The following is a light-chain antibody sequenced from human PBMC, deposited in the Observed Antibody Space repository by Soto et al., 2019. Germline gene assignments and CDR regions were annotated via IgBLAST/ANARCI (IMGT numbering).Light chain of an antibody. J-gene: IGLJ3*02. CDR3: AAWDGKLSAV. Sequence: QSVLTQPPSASGTPGQRVTISCSGSSSNIGSKFVYWYQQLPGTAPKLLIYRDNQRPSGVPDRFSGSKSGTSASLAISGLRSEDEADYYCAAWDGKLSAVFGGGTKVTVL. CDR1: SSNIGSKF. CDR2: RDN. V-gene: IGLV1-47*01.